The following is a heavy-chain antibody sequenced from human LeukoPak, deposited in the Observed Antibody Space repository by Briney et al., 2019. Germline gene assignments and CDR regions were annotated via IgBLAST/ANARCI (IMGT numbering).Heavy chain of an antibody. CDR2: INHSGST. V-gene: IGHV4-34*01. CDR3: ARLDYGDSPGGNY. J-gene: IGHJ4*02. Sequence: SETLSLTCAVYGGSFSGYYWSWIRQPPGKGLEWIGEINHSGSTNYNPSLKSRVTISVDTSKNQFSLKLSSVTAADTAVYYCARLDYGDSPGGNYWGQGTLVTVSS. CDR1: GGSFSGYY. D-gene: IGHD4-17*01.